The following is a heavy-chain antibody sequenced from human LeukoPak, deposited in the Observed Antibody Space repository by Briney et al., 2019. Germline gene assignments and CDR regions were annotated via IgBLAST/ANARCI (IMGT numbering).Heavy chain of an antibody. CDR2: IQYSGST. V-gene: IGHV4-31*03. Sequence: SETLSLTCTVSGDSISRGAYYWSWIRQHPGKGLEWIGYIQYSGSTYYNPSLKSRLTISVDKSKNQFSLKLSSVTAADTAVYYCARVIGYCSSTSCFGYFDYWGQGTLVTVSS. CDR1: GDSISRGAYY. D-gene: IGHD2-2*01. CDR3: ARVIGYCSSTSCFGYFDY. J-gene: IGHJ4*02.